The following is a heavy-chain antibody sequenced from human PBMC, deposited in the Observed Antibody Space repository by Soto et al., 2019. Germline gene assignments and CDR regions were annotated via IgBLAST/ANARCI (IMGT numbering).Heavy chain of an antibody. D-gene: IGHD3-22*01. CDR1: GFTFSSYA. CDR2: ISGSGGST. CDR3: AKAPVIVVVITTFDY. Sequence: GESLKISCAASGFTFSSYAMSWVRQAPGKGLEWVSAISGSGGSTYYADSVKGRFTISRDNSKNTLYLQMNSLRAEDTAVYYCAKAPVIVVVITTFDYWGQGTLVTVSS. J-gene: IGHJ4*02. V-gene: IGHV3-23*01.